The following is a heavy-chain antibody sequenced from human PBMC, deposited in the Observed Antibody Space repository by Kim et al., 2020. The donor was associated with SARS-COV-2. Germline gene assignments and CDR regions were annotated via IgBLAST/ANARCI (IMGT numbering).Heavy chain of an antibody. CDR3: ARYYGDYPNFAY. CDR1: GDSISSSSYY. Sequence: SETLSLTCSVSGDSISSSSYYWGWIRQPPGKGLEWIGSLYYTGNTYYNPSLKSRVTISVDTSKNQFSLKLSSVTAADTAVYYCARYYGDYPNFAYWGQG. J-gene: IGHJ4*02. V-gene: IGHV4-39*01. D-gene: IGHD4-17*01. CDR2: LYYTGNT.